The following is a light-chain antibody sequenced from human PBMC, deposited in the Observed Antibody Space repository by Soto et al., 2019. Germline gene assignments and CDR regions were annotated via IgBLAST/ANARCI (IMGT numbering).Light chain of an antibody. Sequence: QSVLTQPASVSGSPGQSITISCTGTSSDVGGYNYVSWYQQYPGKAPKLMIYEVSNRPSGVSNRFSGSKSGNTASLTISGLQAEVEADYYCSSYTSSSTLVFGGGTKLTVL. CDR1: SSDVGGYNY. CDR2: EVS. J-gene: IGLJ3*02. V-gene: IGLV2-14*01. CDR3: SSYTSSSTLV.